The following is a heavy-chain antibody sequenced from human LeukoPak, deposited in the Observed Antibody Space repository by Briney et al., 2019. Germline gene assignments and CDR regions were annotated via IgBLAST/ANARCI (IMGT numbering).Heavy chain of an antibody. D-gene: IGHD1-26*01. V-gene: IGHV4-39*07. CDR2: IYYSGST. CDR3: ARDRREYYYYYYMDV. CDR1: GGSFTTYY. J-gene: IGHJ6*03. Sequence: SETLSLTCAVYGGSFTTYYWGWIRQPPGKGLEWIGSIYYSGSTYYNPSLKSRVTISVDTSKNQFSLKLSSVTAADTAVYYCARDRREYYYYYYMDVWGKGTTVTVSS.